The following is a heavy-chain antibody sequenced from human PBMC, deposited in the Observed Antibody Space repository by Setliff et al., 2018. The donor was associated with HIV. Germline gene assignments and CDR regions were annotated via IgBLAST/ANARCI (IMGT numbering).Heavy chain of an antibody. V-gene: IGHV4-61*09. CDR1: GDSLDSIAHGNQF. J-gene: IGHJ1*01. Sequence: MSSETLSLTCSVLGDSLDSIAHGNQFWGWIRQSGGKGLEWIGQIFMSGSADYDPSLESRVTISLDMSKNQFFLEMRSLTAADTAVYYCVRAPVYCAADCYPRYFEVWGQGALVTVSS. CDR3: VRAPVYCAADCYPRYFEV. CDR2: IFMSGSA. D-gene: IGHD2-21*01.